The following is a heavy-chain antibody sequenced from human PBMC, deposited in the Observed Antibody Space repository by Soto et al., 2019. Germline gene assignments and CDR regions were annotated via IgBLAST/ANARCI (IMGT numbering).Heavy chain of an antibody. J-gene: IGHJ6*02. CDR1: GYTFTSYG. CDR3: ARAVRSERAYGADYCDGMDV. D-gene: IGHD4-17*01. CDR2: ISAYNGNT. Sequence: QVQLVQSGAEVKKPGASVKVSCKASGYTFTSYGISWVRQAPGQGLEWMGWISAYNGNTNYAQKLQGRVTMTTDTATRTAYMELRSLRYADTAVYYWARAVRSERAYGADYCDGMDVGGQGTTVTVSS. V-gene: IGHV1-18*01.